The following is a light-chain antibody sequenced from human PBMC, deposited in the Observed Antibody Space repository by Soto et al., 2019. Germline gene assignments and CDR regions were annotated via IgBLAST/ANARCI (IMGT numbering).Light chain of an antibody. CDR3: SSYTSSSTLCV. CDR2: DVS. J-gene: IGLJ3*02. V-gene: IGLV2-14*01. Sequence: QSALTQPASVSGSPGQSITISCTGTSSDVGGYNYVSWYQQHPGKAPKLMIYDVSNRPSGVSNRFSGSKSGNTASLTISGVQAEDEADYYCSSYTSSSTLCVFGGGTKLTVL. CDR1: SSDVGGYNY.